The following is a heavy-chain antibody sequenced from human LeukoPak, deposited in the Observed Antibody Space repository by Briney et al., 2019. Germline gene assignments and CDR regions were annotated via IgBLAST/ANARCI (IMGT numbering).Heavy chain of an antibody. CDR3: ARVGGTDSSTTYFDY. Sequence: GGSLRLSCAASGFTFSDYYMSWIRQAPGKGLEWVSYISSSGSTIYYADSVKGRFTISRDNAKNSLYLQMNSLRAEDTTVYYCARVGGTDSSTTYFDYWGQGTLVTVSS. D-gene: IGHD3-22*01. CDR1: GFTFSDYY. CDR2: ISSSGSTI. J-gene: IGHJ4*02. V-gene: IGHV3-11*01.